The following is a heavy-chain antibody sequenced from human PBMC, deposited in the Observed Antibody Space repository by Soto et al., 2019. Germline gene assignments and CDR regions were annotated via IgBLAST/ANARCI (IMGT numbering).Heavy chain of an antibody. Sequence: EVQLVESGGGLVQPGGSLRLSCAASGFTFSAYWMSWVRQTPGKGLEWVANIKHDGSEKCYVDSVKGRFTISRDNAKNSLFLEMNSLRAEDTAVFYCAIITRGFSMDVWGQGTTVTVSS. CDR2: IKHDGSEK. CDR1: GFTFSAYW. V-gene: IGHV3-7*01. CDR3: AIITRGFSMDV. J-gene: IGHJ6*02. D-gene: IGHD1-20*01.